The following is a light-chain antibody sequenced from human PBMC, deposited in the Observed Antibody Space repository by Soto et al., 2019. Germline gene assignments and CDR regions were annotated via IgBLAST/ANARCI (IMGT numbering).Light chain of an antibody. CDR2: ETS. CDR1: QSVGNY. J-gene: IGKJ2*01. CDR3: QHRGTWPPYT. Sequence: EFVLTQSPATLSLSPGERATLSCRASQSVGNYLAWFQQKPGQAPRLLIYETSTRATGIPARFSGGGSGTDFALTISSLQPEDSAVYYCQHRGTWPPYTFGQGTMLEIK. V-gene: IGKV3-11*01.